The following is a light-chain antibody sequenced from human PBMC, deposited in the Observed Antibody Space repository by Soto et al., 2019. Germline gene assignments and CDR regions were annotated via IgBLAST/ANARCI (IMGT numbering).Light chain of an antibody. CDR2: IEGSGSY. CDR1: RGHSSYI. J-gene: IGLJ2*01. CDR3: ETWNSNTRV. Sequence: QPVLTQSSSASASLGSSVKVTCTLSRGHSSYIIAWHQQQPGKAPRYLMKIEGSGSYNKGSGVPDRFSGSSSGADRYLTISNLQLEDEADYYCETWNSNTRVFGGGTKLTVL. V-gene: IGLV4-60*02.